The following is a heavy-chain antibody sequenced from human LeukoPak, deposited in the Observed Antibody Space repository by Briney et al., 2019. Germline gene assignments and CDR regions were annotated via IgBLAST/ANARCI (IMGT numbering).Heavy chain of an antibody. CDR2: INHSGST. V-gene: IGHV4-34*01. D-gene: IGHD5-24*01. J-gene: IGHJ4*02. CDR1: GGSFSGYY. CDR3: ARSGRDGYMSFHRY. Sequence: PSETLSLTCAVYGGSFSGYYWSWIRQPPGKGLEWIGEINHSGSTNYNPSLKSRVTISVDTSKNQFSLKLSSVTAADTAVYYCARSGRDGYMSFHRYWGQGTLVTVSS.